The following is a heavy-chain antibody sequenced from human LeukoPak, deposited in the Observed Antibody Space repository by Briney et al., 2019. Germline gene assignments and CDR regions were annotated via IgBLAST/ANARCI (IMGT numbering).Heavy chain of an antibody. D-gene: IGHD3-10*01. J-gene: IGHJ3*02. CDR2: IYYSGST. Sequence: SETLSLTCTVSGGSISSYYWSWIRQPPGKGLEWLGYIYYSGSTNYNPSLKSRVTISVDTSKNQFSLKLSSVTAADTAVYYCARRGRRGVIDAHDAFDIWGQGTMVTVSS. CDR3: ARRGRRGVIDAHDAFDI. V-gene: IGHV4-59*08. CDR1: GGSISSYY.